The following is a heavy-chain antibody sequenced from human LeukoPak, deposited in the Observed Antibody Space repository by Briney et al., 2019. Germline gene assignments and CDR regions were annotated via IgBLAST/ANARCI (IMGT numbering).Heavy chain of an antibody. CDR1: GFTFSGSA. D-gene: IGHD3-3*01. CDR2: IKSKTDGGTT. J-gene: IGHJ4*02. Sequence: PGGSLRLSCAASGFTFSGSAMHWVRQASGKGLEWVGRIKSKTDGGTTDYAAPVKGRFTISRDDSKNTLYLQMNSLKTEDTAVYYCTTDQYYDFWSGFDYWGQGTLVTVSS. V-gene: IGHV3-15*01. CDR3: TTDQYYDFWSGFDY.